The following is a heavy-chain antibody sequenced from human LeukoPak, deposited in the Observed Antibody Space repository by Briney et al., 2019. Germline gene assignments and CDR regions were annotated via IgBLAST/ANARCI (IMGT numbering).Heavy chain of an antibody. D-gene: IGHD6-13*01. Sequence: GGSLRLSCAVSGFTVSSNYMSWVRQAPGKGLEWVSAISGSGGSTYYADSVKGRFTISRDNSKNTLYLQLNSLRAEDTAVYYCARRTGSSWSSFDYWGQGTLVTVSS. V-gene: IGHV3-23*01. CDR3: ARRTGSSWSSFDY. J-gene: IGHJ4*02. CDR2: ISGSGGST. CDR1: GFTVSSNY.